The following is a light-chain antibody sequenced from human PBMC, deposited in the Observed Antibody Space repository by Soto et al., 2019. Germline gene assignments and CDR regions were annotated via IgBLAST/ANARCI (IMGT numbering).Light chain of an antibody. J-gene: IGKJ1*01. V-gene: IGKV3-20*01. CDR1: QSVSSSY. CDR2: GAS. CDR3: QQYGSSPVLT. Sequence: EIVLTQSPGTLSLSPGERATLSCRASQSVSSSYLAWYQKKPGQAPRLLIYGASSRATGIPDRFSGSGSGTDFTLTISRLEPEDFAVYYCQQYGSSPVLTFGQGTKVEIK.